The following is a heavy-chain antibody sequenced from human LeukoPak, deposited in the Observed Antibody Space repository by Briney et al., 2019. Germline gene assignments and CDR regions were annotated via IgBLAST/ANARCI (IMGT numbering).Heavy chain of an antibody. CDR2: IDNSGSTI. D-gene: IGHD7-27*01. V-gene: IGHV3-48*03. Sequence: GGSLRLSCVASGFTFSSYEMHWVRQAPGKGLEWVSHIDNSGSTIHYADSVKGRFTISRDNAKYSLYLQMNSLRAEDTAVYYCARDLWGLGWYFDLWGHGTLVTVSS. CDR1: GFTFSSYE. CDR3: ARDLWGLGWYFDL. J-gene: IGHJ2*01.